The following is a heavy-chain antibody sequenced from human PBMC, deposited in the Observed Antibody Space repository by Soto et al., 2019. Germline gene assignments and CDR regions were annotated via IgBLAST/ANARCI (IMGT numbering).Heavy chain of an antibody. J-gene: IGHJ4*02. D-gene: IGHD6-19*01. V-gene: IGHV4-4*02. CDR3: ARSAGWYAVHS. CDR1: GDSVSSPYY. Sequence: QVQLQESGPGLVKPSGTLSLTCAVSGDSVSSPYYWCWVRQPPGQGLEWIGEVFHTGTTSYNPSLRSRVTISMDKSNTQFSLDLRSVTAADTAVYYCARSAGWYAVHSWGPGTLVIVSS. CDR2: VFHTGTT.